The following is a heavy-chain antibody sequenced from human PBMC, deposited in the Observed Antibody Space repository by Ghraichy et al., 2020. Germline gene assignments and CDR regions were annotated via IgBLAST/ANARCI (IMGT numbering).Heavy chain of an antibody. CDR1: GLTFSGSW. J-gene: IGHJ4*02. D-gene: IGHD2-2*01. Sequence: GGSLRLSCVVSGLTFSGSWMTWVRQAPGKGLEWVANIDQDGIETYYVDSVKGRFTVSRDFTKNSMYLQMNSLRAEDTAVYYCGAAAHWGQGTLVTVSS. CDR2: IDQDGIET. V-gene: IGHV3-7*03. CDR3: GAAAH.